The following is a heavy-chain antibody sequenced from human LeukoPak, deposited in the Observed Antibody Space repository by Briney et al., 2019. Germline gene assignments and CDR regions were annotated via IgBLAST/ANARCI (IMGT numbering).Heavy chain of an antibody. CDR3: ATTNSGSGGYSAY. V-gene: IGHV4-39*01. CDR1: GGSISSGNYH. D-gene: IGHD3-10*01. Sequence: PSETLSLTCTVSGGSISSGNYHWGWIRQPPGKGLEWLGNIYYSGRTYYNPSLKSRVTISVDTSKSEFSLKLSSVTAADTAVYYCATTNSGSGGYSAYWGQGTLVTVSS. J-gene: IGHJ4*02. CDR2: IYYSGRT.